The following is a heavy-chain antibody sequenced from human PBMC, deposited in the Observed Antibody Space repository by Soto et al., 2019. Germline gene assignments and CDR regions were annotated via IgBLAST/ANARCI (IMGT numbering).Heavy chain of an antibody. CDR3: ARVITSSGTIFGVVIPRWFDP. CDR1: GGSISSGGYS. J-gene: IGHJ5*02. D-gene: IGHD3-3*01. V-gene: IGHV4-30-2*01. CDR2: IYHSGST. Sequence: SETLSLTCTVSGGSISSGGYSWSWIRQPPGKGLEWIGYIYHSGSTYYNPSLKSRVTISVDRSKNQFSLKLSSVTAADTAVYYCARVITSSGTIFGVVIPRWFDPWGQGTLVTVSS.